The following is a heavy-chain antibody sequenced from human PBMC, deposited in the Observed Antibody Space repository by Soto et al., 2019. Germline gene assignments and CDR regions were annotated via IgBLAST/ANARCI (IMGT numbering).Heavy chain of an antibody. Sequence: SETLSLTCAVSSGSIDNVYWWSWVRQSPGKGLEWIGETSHDGVTNYNPSLKSRVTISVDTSKNQFSLKLSSVTAADTAVYYCARHLSPGDIALDYWGQGTLVTVSS. D-gene: IGHD5-12*01. CDR2: TSHDGVT. J-gene: IGHJ4*02. CDR3: ARHLSPGDIALDY. V-gene: IGHV4-4*02. CDR1: SGSIDNVYW.